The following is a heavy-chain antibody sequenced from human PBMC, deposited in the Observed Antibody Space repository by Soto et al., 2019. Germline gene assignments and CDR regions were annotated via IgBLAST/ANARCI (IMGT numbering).Heavy chain of an antibody. CDR1: GFTVNNNY. CDR3: TRDSSYYGAGRGVLDY. J-gene: IGHJ4*02. Sequence: GSLRLSCVVSGFTVNNNYMSWVRQAPGKGLEWVSVIYSGGKTDYADSVRGRFTVSRDTSKNTLYLQMNSLRAEDTAVYHCTRDSSYYGAGRGVLDYWGQGTLVTVSS. CDR2: IYSGGKT. V-gene: IGHV3-66*01. D-gene: IGHD3-10*01.